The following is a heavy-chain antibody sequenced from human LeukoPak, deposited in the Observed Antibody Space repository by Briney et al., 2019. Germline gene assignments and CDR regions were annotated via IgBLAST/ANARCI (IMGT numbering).Heavy chain of an antibody. CDR3: AKVGSSSSPYYYYMDV. CDR1: GFTFSSYG. Sequence: GGSLRLSCAASGFTFSSYGMHWVRQAPGKGLEWVAFIRYDGSNKYYADSVKGRFTISRDNSKNTLYLQMNSLRAEDTAVYYCAKVGSSSSPYYYYMDVWGKGTTVTVSS. J-gene: IGHJ6*03. D-gene: IGHD6-6*01. CDR2: IRYDGSNK. V-gene: IGHV3-30*02.